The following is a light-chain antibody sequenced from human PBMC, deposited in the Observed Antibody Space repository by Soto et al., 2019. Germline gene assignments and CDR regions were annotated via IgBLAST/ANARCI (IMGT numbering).Light chain of an antibody. J-gene: IGKJ2*01. V-gene: IGKV1-39*01. CDR2: AAS. CDR1: QSINNY. CDR3: QHTYSPPYN. Sequence: DIQMTQSPSSLSASVGDRVTITCRASQSINNYLNWYHQKPGKAPKLLIYAASSLQSGVPSRFSSSGSGIEFSLTINSLQPEDFAIYYCQHTYSPPYNFGLGTKLEIK.